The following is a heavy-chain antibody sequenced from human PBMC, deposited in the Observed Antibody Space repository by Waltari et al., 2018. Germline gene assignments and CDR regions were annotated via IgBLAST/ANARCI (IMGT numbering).Heavy chain of an antibody. J-gene: IGHJ4*02. CDR1: GGSISSYY. D-gene: IGHD6-13*01. V-gene: IGHV4-59*01. CDR3: ARSSTRYSSSWAY. CDR2: IYYSGST. Sequence: QVQLQESGPGLVQPSETLSLTCTVSGGSISSYYWSWIRQPPGKGLEWIGYIYYSGSTNYNPSLKSRVTISVDTSKNQFSLKLSSVTAADTAVYYCARSSTRYSSSWAYWGQGTLVTVSS.